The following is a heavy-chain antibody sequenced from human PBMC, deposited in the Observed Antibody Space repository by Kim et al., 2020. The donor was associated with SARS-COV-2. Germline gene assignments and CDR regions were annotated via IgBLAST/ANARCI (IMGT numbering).Heavy chain of an antibody. CDR2: IYAGNGDT. V-gene: IGHV1-3*01. D-gene: IGHD2-21*01. Sequence: ASVKVSCKASGYNFTSYTFHWVRQAPGQRPEWMGRIYAGNGDTDYSRKFQGRVTFSGDTSASTVYMDLSSLSSEDTAVYYCASGVHHSGDYQDWGQGTLV. CDR1: GYNFTSYT. CDR3: ASGVHHSGDYQD. J-gene: IGHJ4*02.